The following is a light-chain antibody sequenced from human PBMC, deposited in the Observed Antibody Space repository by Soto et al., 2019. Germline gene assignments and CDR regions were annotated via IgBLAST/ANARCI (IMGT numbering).Light chain of an antibody. CDR2: DVS. CDR3: QQRTDWPLT. Sequence: EIVLTQSPVTLSLSPGERATLSCRASQSINNYLGWYQQKPGQAPRLLIYDVSNRATGIPARFSGSGSGTDFTLTISSLEPEDFAVYYCQQRTDWPLTFGGGTQVEIK. J-gene: IGKJ4*01. V-gene: IGKV3-11*01. CDR1: QSINNY.